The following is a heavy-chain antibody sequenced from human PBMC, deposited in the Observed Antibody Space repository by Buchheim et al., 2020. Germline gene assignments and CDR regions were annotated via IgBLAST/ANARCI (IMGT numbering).Heavy chain of an antibody. CDR3: ARPLAIFGVVPLDY. CDR1: GFTFSSYG. Sequence: QVQLVESGGGVVQPGRSLRLSCAASGFTFSSYGMHWVRQAPGKGLEWVAVIWYDGSNKYYADSVKGRFTISRDNSKNTLYLQMNSLRAEDTAVYYCARPLAIFGVVPLDYWGQGTL. V-gene: IGHV3-33*01. D-gene: IGHD3-3*01. J-gene: IGHJ4*02. CDR2: IWYDGSNK.